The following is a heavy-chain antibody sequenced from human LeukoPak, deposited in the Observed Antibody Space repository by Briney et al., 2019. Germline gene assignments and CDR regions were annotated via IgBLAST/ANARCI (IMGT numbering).Heavy chain of an antibody. V-gene: IGHV1-24*01. J-gene: IGHJ4*02. CDR3: ARDGDIVVVPPAIPGIGLPDY. CDR2: FDPEDGET. Sequence: GASVKVSCKVSGYTLTELSMHWVRQAPGKGLEWMGGFDPEDGETIYAQKFRGRVTMTEDTSADTAYMELSSLRSEDTAVYYCARDGDIVVVPPAIPGIGLPDYWGQGTLVTVSS. CDR1: GYTLTELS. D-gene: IGHD2-2*02.